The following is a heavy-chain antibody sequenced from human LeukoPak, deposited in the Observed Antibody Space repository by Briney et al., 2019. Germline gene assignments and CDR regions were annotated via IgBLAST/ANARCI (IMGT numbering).Heavy chain of an antibody. CDR2: ISTDNGNT. J-gene: IGHJ4*02. V-gene: IGHV1-18*01. CDR1: GYTFTTSG. Sequence: GASVKVSCKTSGYTFTTSGVGWVRQAPGQRLKWMGWISTDNGNTNYAQKFQRRVTMTTDTSTSIAYVELKSLRTDDTAVYYCGRFWSGFLPDYWGQGTLVTVSS. CDR3: GRFWSGFLPDY. D-gene: IGHD3-3*01.